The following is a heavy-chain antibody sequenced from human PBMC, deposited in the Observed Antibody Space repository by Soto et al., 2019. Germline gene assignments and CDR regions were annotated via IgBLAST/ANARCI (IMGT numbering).Heavy chain of an antibody. J-gene: IGHJ5*02. CDR1: GASIRSYF. V-gene: IGHV4-4*07. Sequence: PSETLSLTCSVSGASIRSYFLSWVRQPAGQGLEWIGHIYIRGTTSYNPSLEGRVTLSLDTSKNQVSLVVTSVTAADTAVYYCARNPYVRGNYYFFDPWGPGTLVTVYS. CDR2: IYIRGTT. CDR3: ARNPYVRGNYYFFDP. D-gene: IGHD3-22*01.